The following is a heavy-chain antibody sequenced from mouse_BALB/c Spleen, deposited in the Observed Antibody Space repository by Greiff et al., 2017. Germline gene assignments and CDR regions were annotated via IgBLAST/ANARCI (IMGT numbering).Heavy chain of an antibody. D-gene: IGHD1-1*01. Sequence: EVKLMESGGGLVQPGGSRKLSCAASGFTFSDYGMAWVRQAPGKGPEWVAFISNLAYSIYYADTVTGRFTISRENAKNTLYLEMSSLRSEDTAMYYCARDRGVTTGYAMDYWGQGTSVTVSS. J-gene: IGHJ4*01. CDR1: GFTFSDYG. CDR2: ISNLAYSI. CDR3: ARDRGVTTGYAMDY. V-gene: IGHV5-15*02.